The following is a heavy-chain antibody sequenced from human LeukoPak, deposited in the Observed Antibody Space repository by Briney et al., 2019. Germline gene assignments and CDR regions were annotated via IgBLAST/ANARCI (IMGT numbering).Heavy chain of an antibody. V-gene: IGHV3-11*05. CDR2: ISSSSSYT. D-gene: IGHD6-19*01. J-gene: IGHJ4*02. Sequence: GGSPRLSCAASGFTFSDYYMSWIRQAPGKGLEWVSYISSSSSYTNYADSVKGRFTISRDNAKNSLYLQMNSLRAEDTAAYYCARDRGLAVAGTAEFDYWGQGTLVTVSS. CDR3: ARDRGLAVAGTAEFDY. CDR1: GFTFSDYY.